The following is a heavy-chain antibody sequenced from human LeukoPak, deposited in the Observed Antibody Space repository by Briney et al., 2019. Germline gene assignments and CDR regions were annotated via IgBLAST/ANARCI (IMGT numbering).Heavy chain of an antibody. CDR3: ARRRPYCSSTSCYFYYYYMDV. CDR1: GASFSDYY. J-gene: IGHJ6*03. D-gene: IGHD2-2*01. CDR2: IHHSGNT. V-gene: IGHV4-34*01. Sequence: PSETLSLTCAVYGASFSDYYWSFIRQPPGKGLEWIGEIHHSGNTNYNPSLKSRVTISVNTSKNQFSLNLTSVTAADTAVYYCARRRPYCSSTSCYFYYYYMDVWAKGPRSPSP.